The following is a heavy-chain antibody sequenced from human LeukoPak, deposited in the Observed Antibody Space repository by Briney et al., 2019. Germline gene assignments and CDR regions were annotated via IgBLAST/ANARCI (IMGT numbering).Heavy chain of an antibody. V-gene: IGHV4-30-4*08. Sequence: SQTLSLTYTVSGGSISSGDYYWSWIRQPPGKGLEWIGYIYYSGSTYYNPSLKSRVTISVDTSKNQFSLKLSSVTAADTAVYYCARDLSRIEAFDIWGQGTMVTVSS. CDR2: IYYSGST. J-gene: IGHJ3*02. D-gene: IGHD3-22*01. CDR1: GGSISSGDYY. CDR3: ARDLSRIEAFDI.